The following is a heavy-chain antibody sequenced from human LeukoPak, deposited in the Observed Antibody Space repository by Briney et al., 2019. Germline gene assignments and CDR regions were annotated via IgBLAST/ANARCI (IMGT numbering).Heavy chain of an antibody. J-gene: IGHJ4*02. CDR3: ARELHSGSYYFDY. D-gene: IGHD1-26*01. CDR1: GYSISNAYY. Sequence: SETLSLTCTVSGYSISNAYYWGWIRQPPGKGLEWIGSLYHGGSTYYNPSLKSRVTTSVDTSKNRFSLKLTSVTAADTAVYYCARELHSGSYYFDYWGQGTLVTVSS. V-gene: IGHV4-38-2*02. CDR2: LYHGGST.